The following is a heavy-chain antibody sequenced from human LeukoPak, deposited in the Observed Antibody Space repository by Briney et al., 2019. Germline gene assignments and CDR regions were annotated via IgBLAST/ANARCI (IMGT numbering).Heavy chain of an antibody. D-gene: IGHD3-10*01. Sequence: GGSLRLSCAASGFTFSDYYMTWIRQAPGKGLQWVSYISRSGNTIYYADSLKGRFTISRDNAKTSLFLQMNSLRAEDTAVYYCAKDSIWFGELLFDPWGQGTLVTVSS. J-gene: IGHJ5*02. CDR1: GFTFSDYY. CDR2: ISRSGNTI. V-gene: IGHV3-11*04. CDR3: AKDSIWFGELLFDP.